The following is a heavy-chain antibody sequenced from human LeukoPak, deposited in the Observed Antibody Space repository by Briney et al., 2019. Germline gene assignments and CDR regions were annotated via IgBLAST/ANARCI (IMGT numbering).Heavy chain of an antibody. Sequence: SETLSLTCNVSGDPLNDNLYYWGWIRQSPGKGLEWIGAFYSSGSTSSHSSLKSRVTISVDTSRTQLSLKLDSVTDTDTAVYYCVRDGRFDSACFDSWXXGILVTVSS. V-gene: IGHV4-39*07. D-gene: IGHD3-9*01. CDR1: GDPLNDNLYY. J-gene: IGHJ5*01. CDR3: VRDGRFDSACFDS. CDR2: FYSSGST.